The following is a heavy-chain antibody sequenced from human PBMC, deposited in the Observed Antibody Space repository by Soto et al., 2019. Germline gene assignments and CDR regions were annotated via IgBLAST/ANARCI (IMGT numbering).Heavy chain of an antibody. CDR2: ISGSGGST. D-gene: IGHD1-20*01. Sequence: EVQLLESGGGLVQPGGSPKLSCAASGFTFSSYAMSWVRQPPGKGLEWVSAISGSGGSTYYADSVKGPFTISKDNSKNTLYLQMNSLRAEDTAVYYCAKDYISGLGERYFDYWCQGTLVTVSS. CDR1: GFTFSSYA. V-gene: IGHV3-23*01. CDR3: AKDYISGLGERYFDY. J-gene: IGHJ4*02.